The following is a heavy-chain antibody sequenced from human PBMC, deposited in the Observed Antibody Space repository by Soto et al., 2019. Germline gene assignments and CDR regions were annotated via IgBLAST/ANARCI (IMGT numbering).Heavy chain of an antibody. Sequence: SVKVSCKASGGTFSSYTISWVRQAPGQGLEWMGRIIPILGIANYAQKFQGRVTITADKSTSTAYMELSSLRSEDTAVYYCARGLEAIGYSSGWYRDDAFDIWGQGTMVTVSS. CDR3: ARGLEAIGYSSGWYRDDAFDI. J-gene: IGHJ3*02. CDR1: GGTFSSYT. D-gene: IGHD6-19*01. CDR2: IIPILGIA. V-gene: IGHV1-69*02.